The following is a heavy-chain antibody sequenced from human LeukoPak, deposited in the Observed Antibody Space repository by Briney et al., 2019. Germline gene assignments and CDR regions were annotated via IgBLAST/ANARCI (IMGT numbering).Heavy chain of an antibody. Sequence: ASVNVSCKASGYTFTSYAMHWVRQAPGQRLEWMGWINAGNGNTKYSQKFQGRVTITRDTSASTAYMELSSLRSEDTAVYYCARARDAEYSYGYWGQGTLVTVSS. V-gene: IGHV1-3*01. CDR1: GYTFTSYA. J-gene: IGHJ4*02. CDR3: ARARDAEYSYGY. D-gene: IGHD5-18*01. CDR2: INAGNGNT.